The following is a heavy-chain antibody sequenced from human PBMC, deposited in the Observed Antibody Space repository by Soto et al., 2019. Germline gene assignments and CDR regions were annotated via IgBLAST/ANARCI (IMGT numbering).Heavy chain of an antibody. V-gene: IGHV3-64*01. J-gene: IGHJ6*03. CDR3: ARALLYYYYMDV. Sequence: GGSLRLSCAASGFTFSSYAMHWVRQAPGKGLEYVSAISSNGGSTYYANSVKGRFTISRDNSKNTLYLQMGSLRAEDMAVYYCARALLYYYYMDVWGTGTTVTVSS. CDR1: GFTFSSYA. CDR2: ISSNGGST. D-gene: IGHD2-15*01.